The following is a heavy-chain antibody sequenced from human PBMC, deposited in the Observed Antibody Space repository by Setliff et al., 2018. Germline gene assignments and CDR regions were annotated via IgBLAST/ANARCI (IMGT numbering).Heavy chain of an antibody. J-gene: IGHJ6*03. CDR2: IIPLFGTT. V-gene: IGHV1-69*05. CDR3: AREKVVVVSATSYHYYMDV. CDR1: GGTFSNIG. D-gene: IGHD2-15*01. Sequence: EASVKVSCKASGGTFSNIGISWVRQAPGQGLEWMGGIIPLFGTTNYAQEFQGRVTITTDESTNTAYMELSSLRSEDTAMYYCAREKVVVVSATSYHYYMDVWGKGTTVTV.